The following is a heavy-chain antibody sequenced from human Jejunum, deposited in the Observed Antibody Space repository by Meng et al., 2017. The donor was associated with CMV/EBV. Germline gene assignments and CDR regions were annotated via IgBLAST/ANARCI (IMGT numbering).Heavy chain of an antibody. CDR3: TRDRGVAVPMDV. CDR2: IKPDGTEE. Sequence: VSVFISSHYWMSWVRQAPGKGLEWVASIKPDGTEEFYVDSVKGRFTISRDAAENSLYLQMTSLRAEDTAVYYCTRDRGVAVPMDVWGQGTTVTVSS. J-gene: IGHJ6*02. D-gene: IGHD6-19*01. CDR1: VFISSHYW. V-gene: IGHV3-7*01.